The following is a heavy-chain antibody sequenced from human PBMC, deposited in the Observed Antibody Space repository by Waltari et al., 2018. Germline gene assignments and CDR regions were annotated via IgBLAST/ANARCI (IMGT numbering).Heavy chain of an antibody. CDR2: ISWDGGST. V-gene: IGHV3-43D*04. D-gene: IGHD3-16*01. Sequence: EVQLVASGGVVGQPGGYLRLSWAASGVTCDDYAMHWVRQAPGKGLEWVSLISWDGGSTYYADSVKGRFIISKDNSKNSLYLQMNSLRAEDTALYYCAKESPGLLMQRDWYFDLWGRGTLVTVSS. CDR3: AKESPGLLMQRDWYFDL. CDR1: GVTCDDYA. J-gene: IGHJ2*01.